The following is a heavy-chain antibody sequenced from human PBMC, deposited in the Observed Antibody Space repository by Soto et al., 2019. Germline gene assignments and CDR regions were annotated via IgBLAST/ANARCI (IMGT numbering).Heavy chain of an antibody. Sequence: TCAVYLGSLIGDYWSCIRRPPWNGLEWIGGSKQSGSTSYNPSLNSRVTISVDTSKNQFSLKLSSVTAAATAVYHCARGRHFDCAGQGSLVTVSS. CDR2: SKQSGST. CDR3: ARGRHFDC. D-gene: IGHD1-1*01. J-gene: IGHJ4*02. V-gene: IGHV4-34*01. CDR1: LGSLIGDY.